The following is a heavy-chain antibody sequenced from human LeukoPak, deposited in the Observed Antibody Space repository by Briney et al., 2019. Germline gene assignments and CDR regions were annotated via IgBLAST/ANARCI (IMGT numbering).Heavy chain of an antibody. CDR3: TRLDPEVTLGALDI. D-gene: IGHD2-21*02. J-gene: IGHJ3*02. CDR1: GGSISPYH. V-gene: IGHV4-59*08. CDR2: IYHNGGT. Sequence: SETLSLTCTVSGGSISPYHWSWIRQPPGKGLEWVGYIYHNGGTNYNPSLGSRVGISLDTSNTQFSLRLTSVTAADTAVYYCTRLDPEVTLGALDICGQGTVVTVSS.